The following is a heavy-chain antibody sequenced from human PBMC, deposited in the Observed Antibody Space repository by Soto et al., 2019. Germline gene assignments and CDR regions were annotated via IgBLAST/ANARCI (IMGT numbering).Heavy chain of an antibody. CDR1: GVNFSSYV. Sequence: PGGSLILSCASSGVNFSSYVMHWVRQAPGKGLEGVAVIWYDGSNKYYADSVKGRFTISRDNSKNTLYLQMNSLRAEDTAVYYCARDRKQLVTPMAVWGKGTTVTVS. CDR3: ARDRKQLVTPMAV. V-gene: IGHV3-33*01. CDR2: IWYDGSNK. D-gene: IGHD6-6*01. J-gene: IGHJ6*03.